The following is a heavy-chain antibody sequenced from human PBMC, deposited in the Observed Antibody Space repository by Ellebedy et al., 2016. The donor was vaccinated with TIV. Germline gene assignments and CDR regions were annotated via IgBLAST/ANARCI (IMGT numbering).Heavy chain of an antibody. CDR2: ISGSGGKT. CDR1: GFIFSDYY. J-gene: IGHJ3*02. V-gene: IGHV3-23*01. Sequence: GESLKISCAASGFIFSDYYMSWIRQAPGKGLEWVATISGSGGKTYYADFAKGRFTISRDNSKSTLYLQMNSLRVEDTAVYYCASGSFDAFDIWGQGTMVTVSS. CDR3: ASGSFDAFDI. D-gene: IGHD1-26*01.